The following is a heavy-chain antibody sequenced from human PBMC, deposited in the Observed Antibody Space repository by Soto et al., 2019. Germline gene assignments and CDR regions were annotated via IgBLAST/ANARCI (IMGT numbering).Heavy chain of an antibody. CDR1: GYTFTSYA. CDR2: INAGNGNT. Sequence: ASVKVSCKASGYTFTSYAMHWVRQAPGQRLEWMGWINAGNGNTKYSQKFQGRVTITRDTSASTAYMELSSLRSEDTAVYYCARGDNSGWYYYYYGMDVWGQGTTVTVSS. V-gene: IGHV1-3*01. CDR3: ARGDNSGWYYYYYGMDV. D-gene: IGHD6-19*01. J-gene: IGHJ6*02.